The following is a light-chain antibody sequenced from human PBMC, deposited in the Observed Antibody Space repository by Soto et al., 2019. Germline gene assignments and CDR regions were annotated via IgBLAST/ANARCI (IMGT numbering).Light chain of an antibody. CDR3: TSYAGGNNV. Sequence: QSALTQPPSASGSTGQSVTISCTGASSDVGGYNYVSWYQQHPGKVPKLMVYEVNKRPSGVPDRFSGSKSGNTASLTVSGLQAEAEADYYCTSYAGGNNVFGTGTKVTVL. V-gene: IGLV2-8*01. CDR2: EVN. CDR1: SSDVGGYNY. J-gene: IGLJ1*01.